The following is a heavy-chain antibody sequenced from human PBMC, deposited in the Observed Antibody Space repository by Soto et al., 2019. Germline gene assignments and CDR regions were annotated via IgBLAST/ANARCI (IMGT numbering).Heavy chain of an antibody. V-gene: IGHV3-23*01. J-gene: IGHJ6*02. CDR2: ISGSGGST. CDR3: AKDKAAADKEGGDSHYGMAV. D-gene: IGHD6-13*01. Sequence: GRQAPGQGLEWVSAISGSGGSTYYADSVKGRFTISRDNSKNALYLQMNSLRAEDTAVYYCAKDKAAADKEGGDSHYGMAVWGQGTTVTVSS.